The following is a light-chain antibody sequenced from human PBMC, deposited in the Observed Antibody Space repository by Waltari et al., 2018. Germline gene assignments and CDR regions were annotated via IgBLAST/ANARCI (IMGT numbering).Light chain of an antibody. Sequence: QSALTQPASVSGSPGQSITISCTGTTSDVGGYNSVSWYQHHPGKAPKLILYDVTERPSGVSTRCPGSTAGNTASLSISGLQAEDEADYYCSSFTSSNTLIFGGGTKLAVL. V-gene: IGLV2-14*03. CDR1: TSDVGGYNS. J-gene: IGLJ2*01. CDR3: SSFTSSNTLI. CDR2: DVT.